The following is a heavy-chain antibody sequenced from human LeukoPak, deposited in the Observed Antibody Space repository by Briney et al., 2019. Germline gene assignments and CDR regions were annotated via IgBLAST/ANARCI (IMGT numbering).Heavy chain of an antibody. CDR1: GFTFSSYA. V-gene: IGHV3-30-3*01. D-gene: IGHD2-15*01. J-gene: IGHJ6*02. CDR2: ISYDGSNK. Sequence: GGSLRLSCAASGFTFSSYAMHWVRQAPGKGLEWVAVISYDGSNKYYADSVKGRFTISRDNSKNTLYLQMNSLRAEDTAVYYCARDRSGGSLRGKVYYYGMDVWGQGTTVTVSS. CDR3: ARDRSGGSLRGKVYYYGMDV.